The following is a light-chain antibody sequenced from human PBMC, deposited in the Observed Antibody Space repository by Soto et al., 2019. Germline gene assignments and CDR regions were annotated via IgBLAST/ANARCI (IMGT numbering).Light chain of an antibody. Sequence: EIVMTQSPATLSVSPGERATLSCRASQSVSNNLAWYQQKPGQAPRLLIYHASTGATAIPPRCSGSGSGTELNLTITSVQTEAFAVYYCQHYNDWPLTFGRGTKVEIK. CDR3: QHYNDWPLT. CDR1: QSVSNN. CDR2: HAS. V-gene: IGKV3-15*01. J-gene: IGKJ4*01.